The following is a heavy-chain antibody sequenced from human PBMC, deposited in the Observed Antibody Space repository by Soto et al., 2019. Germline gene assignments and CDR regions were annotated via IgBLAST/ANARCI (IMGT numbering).Heavy chain of an antibody. CDR2: ISYDGINR. Sequence: QVQLVESGGGVVQPGTSLRLSCVASGFAFSDFGMHWVRQAPGKGLEWVAVISYDGINRNYADSVKGRFTISRDTSSNTLDLQMNGLRREDTAVYYCAKGFGELFDAFEIWGQGTRVTVSS. D-gene: IGHD3-10*01. CDR1: GFAFSDFG. J-gene: IGHJ3*02. V-gene: IGHV3-30*18. CDR3: AKGFGELFDAFEI.